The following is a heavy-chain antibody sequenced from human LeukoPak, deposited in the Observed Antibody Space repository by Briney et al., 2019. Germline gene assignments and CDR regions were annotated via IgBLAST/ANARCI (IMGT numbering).Heavy chain of an antibody. D-gene: IGHD3-3*01. CDR2: IYYSGST. V-gene: IGHV4-59*01. CDR1: GGSISSYY. J-gene: IGHJ3*02. CDR3: AREQYYDFWSGSPGAFDI. Sequence: PSETLSLTXTVSGGSISSYYWSWIRQPPGKGLEWIGYIYYSGSTNYNPSLKSRVTISVDTSKNQFSLKLSSVTAADTAVYYCAREQYYDFWSGSPGAFDIWGQGTMVTVSS.